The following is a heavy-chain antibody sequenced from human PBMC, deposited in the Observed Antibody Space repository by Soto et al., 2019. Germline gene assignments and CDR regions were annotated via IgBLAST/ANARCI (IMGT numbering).Heavy chain of an antibody. V-gene: IGHV4-31*03. CDR2: IYYSGST. CDR1: GGSISRGNYY. D-gene: IGHD2-2*02. CDR3: ARVRGCSSANCYTGPYDP. J-gene: IGHJ5*02. Sequence: PSETLSLTCTVSGGSISRGNYYCSWIRQHPGKGLEWIGYIYYSGSTYYNPSLKSRVSMPVDTSKNHFSLQLPSVTAADTAVYYCARVRGCSSANCYTGPYDPWGKGTLGTLSS.